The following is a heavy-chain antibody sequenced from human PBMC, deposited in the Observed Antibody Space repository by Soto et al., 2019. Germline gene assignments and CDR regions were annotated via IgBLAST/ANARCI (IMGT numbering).Heavy chain of an antibody. J-gene: IGHJ4*02. CDR3: AKEGGGGAAMVTSYFDY. CDR2: ISGSGTGT. V-gene: IGHV3-23*01. CDR1: GITFNNYA. Sequence: GGSLRLSCAASGITFNNYALNWVRQAPGKGLEWVSGISGSGTGTYYADSVKGRFTIYRDNSKSTVYLHMNSLRADDTAIYYCAKEGGGGAAMVTSYFDYWGQGT. D-gene: IGHD5-18*01.